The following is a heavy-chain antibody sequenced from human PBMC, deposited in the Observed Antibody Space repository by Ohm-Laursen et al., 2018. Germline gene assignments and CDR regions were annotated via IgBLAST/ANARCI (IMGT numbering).Heavy chain of an antibody. J-gene: IGHJ4*02. V-gene: IGHV4-59*07. D-gene: IGHD5-18*01. CDR2: ISYSGST. CDR1: GGSISTYY. Sequence: PSDTLSLTCTVSGGSISTYYWSWIRQPPGRGLEWIGYISYSGSTNYNPSLKSRVTISVDTSKNQFSLKLNSVTAADTAVYYCARHSSPFDYWGQGTLVTVSS. CDR3: ARHSSPFDY.